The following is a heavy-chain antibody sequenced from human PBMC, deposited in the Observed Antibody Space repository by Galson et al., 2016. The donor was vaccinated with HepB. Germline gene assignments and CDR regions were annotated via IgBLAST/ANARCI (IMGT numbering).Heavy chain of an antibody. CDR1: GFTFGDYA. CDR2: TRRKAYGGTT. D-gene: IGHD6-19*01. CDR3: ARYTSSGWTLTYYYYGMDV. J-gene: IGHJ6*02. V-gene: IGHV3-49*04. Sequence: SRRLSCATSGFTFGDYALSWVRQAPGKGLVWAGFTRRKAYGGTTEYAASVKGRFTISRDDSRSIPYLQMNSLKTEDTALYDCARYTSSGWTLTYYYYGMDVWGQGTTVTVSS.